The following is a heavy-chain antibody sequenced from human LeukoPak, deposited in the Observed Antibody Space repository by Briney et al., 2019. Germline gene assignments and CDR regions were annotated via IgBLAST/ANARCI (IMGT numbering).Heavy chain of an antibody. CDR3: ARGKYTAKDY. J-gene: IGHJ4*02. CDR2: ISSDGTST. Sequence: GGSLTHSCAASGFTFSTYWMHWVRQAPGKGLVWVSRISSDGTSTDYADSVKGRFTISRDNAKNTLSLQMNSLRAEDTAVYYCARGKYTAKDYWGQGTLVTVSS. CDR1: GFTFSTYW. D-gene: IGHD5-18*01. V-gene: IGHV3-74*01.